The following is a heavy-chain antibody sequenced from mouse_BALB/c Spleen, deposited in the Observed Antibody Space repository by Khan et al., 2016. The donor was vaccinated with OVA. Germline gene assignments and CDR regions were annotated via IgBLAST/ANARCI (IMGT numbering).Heavy chain of an antibody. CDR3: ARSTYRYAFVY. CDR2: IIYTGYT. D-gene: IGHD2-12*01. CDR1: SDSITSGY. J-gene: IGHJ3*01. V-gene: IGHV3-8*02. Sequence: EVKLEESGPSLVKPSQTLSLTCSVTSDSITSGYWNWIRKFPGNKLEYMGYIIYTGYTYYNPSLKSRISITRHKSKNQYYLQLSSVPDEDTATYYCARSTYRYAFVYWGPGTLVTVSA.